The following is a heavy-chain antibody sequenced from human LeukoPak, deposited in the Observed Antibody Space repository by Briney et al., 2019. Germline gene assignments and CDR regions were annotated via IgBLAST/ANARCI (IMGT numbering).Heavy chain of an antibody. CDR2: IYSGGST. CDR1: GFTVSSNY. D-gene: IGHD3-10*01. J-gene: IGHJ4*02. Sequence: GGSLRLSCAASGFTVSSNYMSWVRQAPGKGLGWVSVIYSGGSTYYADSVKGRFTISRENSKNTLYLQMNSLRAEDTAVYYCARDRTMVRGVPAFDYWGQGTLVTVSS. V-gene: IGHV3-66*01. CDR3: ARDRTMVRGVPAFDY.